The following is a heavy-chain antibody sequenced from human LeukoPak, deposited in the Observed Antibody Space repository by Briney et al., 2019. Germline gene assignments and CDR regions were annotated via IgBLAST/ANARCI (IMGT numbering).Heavy chain of an antibody. CDR3: AKRRHDYGDYYQMDV. V-gene: IGHV3-23*01. CDR2: ITGTGGNT. D-gene: IGHD4-17*01. CDR1: GFTFSSFG. Sequence: SGGSLRLSCAASGFTFSSFGMTWVRQAPGKGLEWVSGITGTGGNTYYADSVKGRFTISRDNSKNTLYLQMNSLRADDTAVYYCAKRRHDYGDYYQMDVWGKGTTVTVSS. J-gene: IGHJ6*03.